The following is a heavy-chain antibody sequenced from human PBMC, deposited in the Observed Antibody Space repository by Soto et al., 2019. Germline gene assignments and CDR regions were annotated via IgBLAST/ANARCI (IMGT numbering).Heavy chain of an antibody. CDR3: ARELYGDYFHTAEYFQH. D-gene: IGHD4-17*01. J-gene: IGHJ1*01. CDR2: ISSSSSYI. V-gene: IGHV3-21*01. Sequence: PGGSLRLSCAASGFTFSSYSMNWVRQAPGKGLEWVSSISSSSSYIYYADSVKGRFTISRDNAKNSLYLQMNSLRAEDTAVYYCARELYGDYFHTAEYFQHWGQGTLVTVSS. CDR1: GFTFSSYS.